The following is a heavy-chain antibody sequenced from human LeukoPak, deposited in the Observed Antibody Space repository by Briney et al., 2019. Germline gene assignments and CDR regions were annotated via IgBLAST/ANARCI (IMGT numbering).Heavy chain of an antibody. CDR1: GFTVSSNY. J-gene: IGHJ6*02. CDR3: ARDLLMGYGMDV. V-gene: IGHV3-48*02. CDR2: ISSSSSTTI. D-gene: IGHD3-16*01. Sequence: GGSLRLSCAASGFTVSSNYMNWVRQAPGKGLEWVSHISSSSSTTIYYADSVKGRFTISRDNAKNSLYLQINSLRDEDTAVYYCARDLLMGYGMDVWGQGTTVTVSS.